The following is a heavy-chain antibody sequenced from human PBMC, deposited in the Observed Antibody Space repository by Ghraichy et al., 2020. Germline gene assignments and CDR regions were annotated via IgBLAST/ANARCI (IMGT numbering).Heavy chain of an antibody. D-gene: IGHD4-17*01. CDR3: ASYDDYGDPGYFDS. CDR1: GDSISNYY. J-gene: IGHJ4*02. Sequence: SETLSLTCTVSGDSISNYYWSWIRQPLGKGLEWIGYIYYSGRTTYNPALKSRVTISVETSKNQFSLKLSSVTAADTAIYFCASYDDYGDPGYFDSWGQGTLVTVSS. CDR2: IYYSGRT. V-gene: IGHV4-59*01.